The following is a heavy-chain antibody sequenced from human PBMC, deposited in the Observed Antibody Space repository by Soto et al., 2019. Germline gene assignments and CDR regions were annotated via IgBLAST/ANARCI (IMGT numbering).Heavy chain of an antibody. V-gene: IGHV4-30-4*01. CDR3: ARDYSYYYYYGMDV. CDR2: IYYSGST. D-gene: IGHD2-21*01. Sequence: SETLSLTCTVSGGSSSSGDYYWSWIRQPPGKGLEWIGYIYYSGSTYYNPSLKSRVTISVDTSKNQFSLKLSSVTAADTAVYYCARDYSYYYYYGMDVWGQGTTVTVSS. CDR1: GGSSSSGDYY. J-gene: IGHJ6*02.